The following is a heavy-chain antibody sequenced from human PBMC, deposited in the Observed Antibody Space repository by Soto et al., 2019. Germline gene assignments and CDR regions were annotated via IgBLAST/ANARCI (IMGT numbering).Heavy chain of an antibody. V-gene: IGHV5-10-1*01. CDR1: GYSFTSYW. CDR2: IDPSDSYT. J-gene: IGHJ6*02. Sequence: GESLKISCKCSGYSFTSYWISWVRQIPGKGLEWMGRIDPSDSYTNYSPSFQGHVTISADKSISTAYLQWSSLKASDTAMYYCARPGIGDYFTDYGMDVWGQGTTVTVSS. D-gene: IGHD4-17*01. CDR3: ARPGIGDYFTDYGMDV.